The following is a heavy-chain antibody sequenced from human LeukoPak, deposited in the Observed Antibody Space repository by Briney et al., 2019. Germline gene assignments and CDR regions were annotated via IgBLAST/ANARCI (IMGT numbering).Heavy chain of an antibody. D-gene: IGHD6-19*01. CDR1: GGSFSGYY. V-gene: IGHV4-34*01. CDR3: ARGNVAVAGTGGYYFDY. J-gene: IGHJ4*02. Sequence: PSETLSLTCAVYGGSFSGYYWSWIRQPPGKGLEWIGEINHSGSTNYNPSLKSRVTISVDTSKNQFSLKLSSLTAADTAVYYCARGNVAVAGTGGYYFDYWGQGTLVTVPS. CDR2: INHSGST.